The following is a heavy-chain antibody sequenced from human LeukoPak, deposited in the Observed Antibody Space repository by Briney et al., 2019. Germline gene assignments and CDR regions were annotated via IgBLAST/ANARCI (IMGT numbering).Heavy chain of an antibody. D-gene: IGHD2-21*02. CDR1: GDSISSFY. V-gene: IGHV4-59*01. CDR2: LYYGGFT. J-gene: IGHJ4*02. Sequence: PSETLSLTCTVSGDSISSFYWSWIRQPPGKGLEWLGYLYYGGFTKYNPSLKSRVTISVDKFKKQFSLKLSSVTAADTAVYYCAKVKECSGDCYPFEHWGQGTLVTVSS. CDR3: AKVKECSGDCYPFEH.